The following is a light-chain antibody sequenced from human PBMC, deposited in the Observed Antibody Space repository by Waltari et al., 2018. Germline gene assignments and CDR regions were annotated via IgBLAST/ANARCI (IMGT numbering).Light chain of an antibody. CDR1: QSISSW. J-gene: IGKJ2*01. CDR3: QQYNSYSRT. CDR2: QAS. Sequence: DIQMTQSPSTLSASVGDRVTITCRASQSISSWLAWYQQKPGKAPKLLIYQASGLESGVPSRFSGSGSGTEFTPTISSLQPDDFATYYCQQYNSYSRTFGQGTKLEI. V-gene: IGKV1-5*03.